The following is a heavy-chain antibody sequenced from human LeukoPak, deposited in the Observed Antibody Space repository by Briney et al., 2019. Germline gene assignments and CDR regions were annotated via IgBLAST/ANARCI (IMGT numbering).Heavy chain of an antibody. CDR3: ARGSLWDRYYFDY. Sequence: SETLSLTCTVSGGSISSGDYYWSWLRQPPGKGLEWIGYIYYSGSTYYNPSLKSRVTISVDTSKNQFSLKLSSVTAADTAVYYCARGSLWDRYYFDYWGQGTLVTVSS. D-gene: IGHD2/OR15-2a*01. J-gene: IGHJ4*02. CDR2: IYYSGST. V-gene: IGHV4-30-4*01. CDR1: GGSISSGDYY.